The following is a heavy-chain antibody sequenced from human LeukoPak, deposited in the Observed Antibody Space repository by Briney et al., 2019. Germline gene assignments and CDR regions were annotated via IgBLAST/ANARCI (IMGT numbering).Heavy chain of an antibody. D-gene: IGHD3-16*01. V-gene: IGHV3-20*04. CDR1: GFTFNTYT. CDR3: ARDGGPERYYYYMDV. CDR2: INWNGGST. Sequence: GGSLRLSCTASGFTFNTYTMNWVRQAPGKGLEWVSGINWNGGSTGYADSVKGRFTISRDNAKNSLYLQMNSLRAEDTALYYCARDGGPERYYYYMDVWGKGTTVTVSS. J-gene: IGHJ6*03.